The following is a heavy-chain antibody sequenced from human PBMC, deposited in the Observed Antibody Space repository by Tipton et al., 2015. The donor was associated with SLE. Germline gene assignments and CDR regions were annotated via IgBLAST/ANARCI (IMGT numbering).Heavy chain of an antibody. CDR2: INHSGST. Sequence: TLSLTCTVSGGSISSSSYYWGWIRQPPGKGLEWIGEINHSGSTNYNPSLKSRVTISVDTSKNQFSLKLSSVTAADTAVYYCARGGLGDYWGQGTLVTVSS. J-gene: IGHJ4*02. CDR1: GGSISSSSYY. D-gene: IGHD6-19*01. V-gene: IGHV4-39*07. CDR3: ARGGLGDY.